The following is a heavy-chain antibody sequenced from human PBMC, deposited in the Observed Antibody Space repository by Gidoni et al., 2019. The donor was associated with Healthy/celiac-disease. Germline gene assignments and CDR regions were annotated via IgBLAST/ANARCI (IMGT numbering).Heavy chain of an antibody. CDR1: GGSFRGYY. J-gene: IGHJ3*02. D-gene: IGHD5-18*01. Sequence: QVQLQQWGAGLLKPSETLSLTCAVYGGSFRGYYWSWIRQPPGKGLEWIGEINHSGSTNYNPSLKSRVTISVDTSKNQFSLKLSSVTAADTAVYYCARERGYSYGYDAFDIWGQGTMVTVSS. CDR2: INHSGST. CDR3: ARERGYSYGYDAFDI. V-gene: IGHV4-34*01.